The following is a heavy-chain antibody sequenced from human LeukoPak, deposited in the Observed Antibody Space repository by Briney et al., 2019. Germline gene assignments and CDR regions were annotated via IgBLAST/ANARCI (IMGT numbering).Heavy chain of an antibody. CDR3: AREGTAITLYYFDY. D-gene: IGHD6-13*01. V-gene: IGHV1-18*01. Sequence: ASVKVSCKASGYTFTSYGISWVRQAPGQGLEWMGWISAYNGNTNYAQKLQGRVTMTTDTSTSTAYMELSSLRSEDTAVYYCAREGTAITLYYFDYWGQGTLVTVSS. CDR1: GYTFTSYG. CDR2: ISAYNGNT. J-gene: IGHJ4*02.